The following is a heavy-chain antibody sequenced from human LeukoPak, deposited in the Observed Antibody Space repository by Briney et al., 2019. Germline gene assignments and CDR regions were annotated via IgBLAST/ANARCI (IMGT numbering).Heavy chain of an antibody. CDR3: IRSRSGSYGYFDY. D-gene: IGHD3-10*01. CDR2: ISAYNGNT. J-gene: IGHJ4*02. CDR1: GYTFTSYG. Sequence: ASVKVSCKASGYTFTSYGISWVRQDPGQGLEWMGWISAYNGNTNYAQKLQGRVTMSTDTSASTGYMELSSLRAEDTAVYYCIRSRSGSYGYFDYWGQGTLVTVSS. V-gene: IGHV1-18*01.